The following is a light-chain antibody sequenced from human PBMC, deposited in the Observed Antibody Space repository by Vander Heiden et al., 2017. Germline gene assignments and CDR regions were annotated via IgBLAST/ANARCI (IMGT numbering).Light chain of an antibody. CDR2: EDS. V-gene: IGLV3-10*01. Sequence: SYELPQPPSVSVSPGQTARITYSGDALPKKYAYWYQQKSGQAPVLVIYEDSKRPSGIPERFSGSSSVTMATLTISGAQVEDEADYYCYSTDSSGNPVFGTGTKVTVL. J-gene: IGLJ1*01. CDR1: ALPKKY. CDR3: YSTDSSGNPV.